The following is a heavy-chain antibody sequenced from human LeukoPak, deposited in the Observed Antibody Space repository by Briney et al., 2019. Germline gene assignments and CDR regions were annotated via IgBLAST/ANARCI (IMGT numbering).Heavy chain of an antibody. V-gene: IGHV1-8*03. Sequence: ASVKVSCKASGYTFTSYDINWVRQATGQGLEWMGWMSPNSGNTGYAQKFQGRVTITRNASISTAYMELSSLRSEDTAVYYCARAPRITMVRGVIYWFDPWGQGTLVTVSS. CDR1: GYTFTSYD. D-gene: IGHD3-10*01. CDR3: ARAPRITMVRGVIYWFDP. CDR2: MSPNSGNT. J-gene: IGHJ5*02.